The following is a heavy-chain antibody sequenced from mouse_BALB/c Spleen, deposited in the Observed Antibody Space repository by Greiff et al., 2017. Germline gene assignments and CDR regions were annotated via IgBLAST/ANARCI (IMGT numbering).Heavy chain of an antibody. D-gene: IGHD2-3*01. V-gene: IGHV1-4*01. CDR3: ARGGLLREAMDY. J-gene: IGHJ4*01. Sequence: VMLVESGAELARPGASVKMSCKASGYTFTSYTMHWVKQRPGQGLEWIGYINPSSGYTNYNQKFKDKATLTADKSSSTAYMQLSSLTSEDSAVYYCARGGLLREAMDYWGQGTSVTVSS. CDR2: INPSSGYT. CDR1: GYTFTSYT.